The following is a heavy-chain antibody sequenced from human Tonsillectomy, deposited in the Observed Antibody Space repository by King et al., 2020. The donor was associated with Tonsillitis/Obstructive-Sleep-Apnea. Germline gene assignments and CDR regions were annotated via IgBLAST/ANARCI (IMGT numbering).Heavy chain of an antibody. CDR3: ARVGLPMLPNFGWFDH. J-gene: IGHJ5*02. V-gene: IGHV5-51*01. CDR2: NYPGDSDT. D-gene: IGHD2-8*01. Sequence: QLVQSGAEVKKPGESLKISCKGSGYSFTSYWIAWVRQMPGKGLEWMGLNYPGDSDTRYSPSFQGQVTISADKSISTAYLSWSSLKDSDTAMYYCARVGLPMLPNFGWFDHWGQGTLVTVSS. CDR1: GYSFTSYW.